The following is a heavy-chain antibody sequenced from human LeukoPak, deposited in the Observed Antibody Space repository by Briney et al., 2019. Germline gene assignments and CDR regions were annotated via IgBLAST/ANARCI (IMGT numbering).Heavy chain of an antibody. CDR3: ARDLRRYDSSGYYYY. D-gene: IGHD3-22*01. Sequence: ASVKVSCKASVYTFTSYGISWVRQAPGQGLEWMGWISAYNGNTNYAQKLQGRVTMTTDTSTSTAYMELRSLRSDDTAVYYCARDLRRYDSSGYYYYWGQGTLVTVSS. CDR1: VYTFTSYG. V-gene: IGHV1-18*01. J-gene: IGHJ4*02. CDR2: ISAYNGNT.